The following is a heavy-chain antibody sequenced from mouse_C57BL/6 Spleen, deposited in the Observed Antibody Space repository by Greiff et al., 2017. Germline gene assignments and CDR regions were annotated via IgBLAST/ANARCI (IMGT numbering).Heavy chain of an antibody. CDR3: ARSAYGNCDY. V-gene: IGHV1-82*01. J-gene: IGHJ2*01. CDR1: GYAFSSSW. Sequence: QVQLQQSGPELVKPGASVKISCKASGYAFSSSWMNWVKQRPGKGLEWIGRIYPGDGDTNYNGKFKGKATLTADKSSSTAYMQLSSLTSEDSAVYFCARSAYGNCDYWGQGTTLTVSS. CDR2: IYPGDGDT. D-gene: IGHD2-1*01.